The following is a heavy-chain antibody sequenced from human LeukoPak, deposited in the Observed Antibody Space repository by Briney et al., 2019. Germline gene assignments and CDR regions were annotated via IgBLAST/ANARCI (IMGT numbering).Heavy chain of an antibody. CDR2: VDPEDGET. J-gene: IGHJ4*02. V-gene: IGHV1-69-2*01. CDR3: ATGPGGGGGYYFDY. Sequence: ASVKVSCKVSGYTFTDYYMHWVQQAPGKGLEWMGLVDPEDGETIYAEKFQGRVTITAGTSTDTAYMELSSLRSEDTAVYYCATGPGGGGGYYFDYWGQGTLVTVSS. CDR1: GYTFTDYY. D-gene: IGHD2-15*01.